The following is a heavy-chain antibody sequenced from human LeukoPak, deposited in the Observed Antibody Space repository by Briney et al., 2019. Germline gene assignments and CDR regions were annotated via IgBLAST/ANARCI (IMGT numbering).Heavy chain of an antibody. CDR2: IYYSGST. D-gene: IGHD3-22*01. J-gene: IGHJ4*02. Sequence: PSETLSLTCTVSGGSISSYDWSWIRQPPGKGLEWIGYIYYSGSTDYNPSLKSRVTISVDTSKNQFSLNLSSVTAADTAVHYCARNYDSSGYYVYFDYWGQGTLVTVSS. CDR1: GGSISSYD. V-gene: IGHV4-59*01. CDR3: ARNYDSSGYYVYFDY.